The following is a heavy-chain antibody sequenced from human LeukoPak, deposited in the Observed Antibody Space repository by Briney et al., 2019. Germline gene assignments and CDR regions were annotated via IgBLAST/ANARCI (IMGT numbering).Heavy chain of an antibody. CDR2: INTNTGNP. CDR3: ARSEVLWFGELSSGAFDI. D-gene: IGHD3-10*01. CDR1: GYTFTGYA. J-gene: IGHJ3*02. V-gene: IGHV7-4-1*02. Sequence: ASEKVSCKASGYTFTGYAVNWVRQAPGQGLEWMGWINTNTGNPTYAQGFTGRFVFSLDTSVSTAYLQISSLKAEDTAVYYCARSEVLWFGELSSGAFDIWGQGTMVTVSS.